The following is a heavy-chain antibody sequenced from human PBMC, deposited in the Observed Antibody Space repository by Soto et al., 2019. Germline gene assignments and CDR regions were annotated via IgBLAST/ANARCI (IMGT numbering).Heavy chain of an antibody. D-gene: IGHD6-13*01. J-gene: IGHJ4*02. V-gene: IGHV3-23*01. CDR2: ISGSGDST. CDR3: AKENGYSSSWFEFDY. Sequence: GGSLRLSCAASGFTFSNYGMSWVRQAPGKGLEWVSTISGSGDSTYYPVSVKGRFTISRDNSKNTLYLQMNGLRAEDTAIYYCAKENGYSSSWFEFDYWGQGTLVTVSS. CDR1: GFTFSNYG.